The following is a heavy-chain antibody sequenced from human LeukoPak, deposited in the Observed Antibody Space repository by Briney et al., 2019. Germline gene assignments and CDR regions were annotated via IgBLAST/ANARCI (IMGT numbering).Heavy chain of an antibody. CDR1: GDSISSGDYY. J-gene: IGHJ4*02. CDR3: TRTYDILTGYPD. Sequence: SQTLALTCTVSGDSISSGDYYWSWIRQPAGKGLEWIGRISSSGSTNYNPSLKSRVTISVDTSKNQFSLKLSSVTAADTAVYYCTRTYDILTGYPDWGQGTLVTVSS. V-gene: IGHV4-61*02. CDR2: ISSSGST. D-gene: IGHD3-9*01.